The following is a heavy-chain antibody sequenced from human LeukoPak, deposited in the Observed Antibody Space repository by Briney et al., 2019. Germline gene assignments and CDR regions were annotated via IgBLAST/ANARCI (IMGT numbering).Heavy chain of an antibody. D-gene: IGHD3-10*01. J-gene: IGHJ4*02. V-gene: IGHV1-46*01. Sequence: ASVKVSCKASGYTFTSYYVHWVRQAPGQGLEWLGIIYPGSGSTSYAQKFQGRVTMTRDTSTSTVYMELSSLRSEDMALYYCARDMVTMVRGVDLGYWGQGTLVTVSS. CDR1: GYTFTSYY. CDR3: ARDMVTMVRGVDLGY. CDR2: IYPGSGST.